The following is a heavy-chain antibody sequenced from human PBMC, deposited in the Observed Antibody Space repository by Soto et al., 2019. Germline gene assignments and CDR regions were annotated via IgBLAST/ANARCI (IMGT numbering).Heavy chain of an antibody. J-gene: IGHJ4*02. D-gene: IGHD3-9*01. CDR3: ARRTLRTGYYDY. CDR2: IYYSGST. V-gene: IGHV4-39*01. CDR1: GGSISSSSYY. Sequence: SETLSLTCTVSGGSISSSSYYWGWIRQPPGKGLEWIGSIYYSGSTYYNPSLKSRVTISVDTSKNQFSLKLSSVTAADTAVYYCARRTLRTGYYDYWGQGTLVTVSS.